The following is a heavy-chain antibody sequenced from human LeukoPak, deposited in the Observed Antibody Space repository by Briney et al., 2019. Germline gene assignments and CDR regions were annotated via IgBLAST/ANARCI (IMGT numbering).Heavy chain of an antibody. D-gene: IGHD3-9*01. J-gene: IGHJ4*02. Sequence: KPSQTLSLTCTVSGCSISSGTYYWSWIRQPAGKGLEWIGRIYTSGSTNYNPSLKSRVTISVDTSKNQFSLKLSSVTAADTAVYYCARGQGNYDILTGYYYWGQGTLVTVSS. CDR1: GCSISSGTYY. CDR3: ARGQGNYDILTGYYY. V-gene: IGHV4-61*02. CDR2: IYTSGST.